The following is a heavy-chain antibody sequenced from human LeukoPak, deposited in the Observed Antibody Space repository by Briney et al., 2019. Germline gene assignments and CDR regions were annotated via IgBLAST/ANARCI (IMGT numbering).Heavy chain of an antibody. V-gene: IGHV3-23*01. CDR3: AKVIMVRGVIGDY. Sequence: GGSLRLSCAASGFTFSSYAMSWVRQAPGKGLEWVSAISGSAGSTYYADSVKGRFTISRDNSKNTLYLQMNSLRAEDTAVYYCAKVIMVRGVIGDYWGQGTLVTVSS. CDR2: ISGSAGST. CDR1: GFTFSSYA. J-gene: IGHJ4*02. D-gene: IGHD3-10*01.